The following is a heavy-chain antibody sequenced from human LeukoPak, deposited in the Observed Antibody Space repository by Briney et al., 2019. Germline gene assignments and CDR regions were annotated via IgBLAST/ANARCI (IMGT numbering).Heavy chain of an antibody. CDR2: ISAYNGNT. CDR1: GYTFTSYG. J-gene: IGHJ4*02. Sequence: GASVKVSCKASGYTFTSYGISWVRQAPGQGLEWMGWISAYNGNTNYAQKLQGRVTMTTDTSTSTAYMELRSLRSDDTAVYYCARDNLALWFGEYCFDYWGQGTLVTVSS. V-gene: IGHV1-18*01. CDR3: ARDNLALWFGEYCFDY. D-gene: IGHD3-10*01.